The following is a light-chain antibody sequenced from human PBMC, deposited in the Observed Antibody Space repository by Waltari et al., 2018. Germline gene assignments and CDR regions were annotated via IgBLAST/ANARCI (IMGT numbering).Light chain of an antibody. CDR3: QQANSFPLT. CDR2: AAS. V-gene: IGKV1-12*01. Sequence: DIQMTQSQSSVSASVGDRVTITCRASQGISSWLARYQQKPGKAPKLLIYAASSLQSGVPSRFSGSGSGTDFTLTISSLQPEDFATYYCQQANSFPLTFGGGTKVEIK. CDR1: QGISSW. J-gene: IGKJ4*01.